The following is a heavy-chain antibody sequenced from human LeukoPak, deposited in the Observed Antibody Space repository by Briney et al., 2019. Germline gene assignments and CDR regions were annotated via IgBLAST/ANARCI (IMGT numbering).Heavy chain of an antibody. D-gene: IGHD3-16*02. J-gene: IGHJ3*02. V-gene: IGHV3-64*01. Sequence: GGSLRLSCAASGFTFSSYAMHWVRQAPGKGLEYVSAISSNGGSTYYANSVKGRFTISRDNSKNTLYLQVGSLRAEDMAVYYCARGSLVMITFGGVIVIPGAFDIWGQGTMVTVSS. CDR1: GFTFSSYA. CDR2: ISSNGGST. CDR3: ARGSLVMITFGGVIVIPGAFDI.